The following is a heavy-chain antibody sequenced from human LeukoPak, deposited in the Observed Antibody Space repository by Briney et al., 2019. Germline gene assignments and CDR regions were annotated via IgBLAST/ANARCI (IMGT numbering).Heavy chain of an antibody. V-gene: IGHV3-30*02. Sequence: GGSLRLSCAASGFTFSSYGMHWVRQAPGKGLEGVAFIRYDGNNKYYADSVKGRFAISRDNSKSTLYLQMNSLRAEDTAIYYCAKDSGYCSSTSCYFPLSWCQGTLVSVSS. J-gene: IGHJ5*02. D-gene: IGHD2-2*01. CDR3: AKDSGYCSSTSCYFPLS. CDR2: IRYDGNNK. CDR1: GFTFSSYG.